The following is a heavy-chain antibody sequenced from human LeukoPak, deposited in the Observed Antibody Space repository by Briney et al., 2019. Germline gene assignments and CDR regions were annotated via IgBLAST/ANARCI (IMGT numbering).Heavy chain of an antibody. J-gene: IGHJ4*02. Sequence: VASVKVSCKASGYTFTSYDINWVRQATGQGLEWMGWMNPNSGNTGYAQKFQGRVTMTRNTSISTAYMELSSLRSEDTAVYYCARALGSSWYRGGWVFDYWGQGTLVTVSS. D-gene: IGHD6-13*01. CDR3: ARALGSSWYRGGWVFDY. CDR2: MNPNSGNT. V-gene: IGHV1-8*01. CDR1: GYTFTSYD.